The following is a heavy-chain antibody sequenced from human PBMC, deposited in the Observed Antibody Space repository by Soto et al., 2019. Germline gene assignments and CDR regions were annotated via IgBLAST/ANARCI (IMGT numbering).Heavy chain of an antibody. J-gene: IGHJ4*02. D-gene: IGHD3-9*01. CDR3: ASTSLLRNFDWPTTFDY. Sequence: EVQLVQSGGGLVQPGGSLRLSCAASGFSFSAYWMKWVRQAPGKGLEWVANIKQDGSEKYYVDSVKGRFTISRDNARNSLYLQMNSLRAEDSAVYYCASTSLLRNFDWPTTFDYWGQGTLVTVSS. CDR1: GFSFSAYW. CDR2: IKQDGSEK. V-gene: IGHV3-7*03.